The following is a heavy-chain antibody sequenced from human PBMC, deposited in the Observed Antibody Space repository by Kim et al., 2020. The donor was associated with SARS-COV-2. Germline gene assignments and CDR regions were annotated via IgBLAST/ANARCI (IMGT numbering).Heavy chain of an antibody. Sequence: SETLSLTCTVSGGSISSYYWSWIRQPPGKGLEWIGYIYYSGSTNYNPSLKSRVTISVDTSKNQFSLKLSSVTAADTAVYYCARGAPEIFGVVGWFDPWGQGTLVTVSS. D-gene: IGHD3-3*01. J-gene: IGHJ5*02. V-gene: IGHV4-59*13. CDR2: IYYSGST. CDR1: GGSISSYY. CDR3: ARGAPEIFGVVGWFDP.